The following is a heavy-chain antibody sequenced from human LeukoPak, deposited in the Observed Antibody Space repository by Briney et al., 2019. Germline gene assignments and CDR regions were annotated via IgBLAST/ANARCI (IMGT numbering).Heavy chain of an antibody. D-gene: IGHD6-19*01. CDR2: ISYDGRNK. CDR1: VFAFSDSS. Sequence: GGSLRLSCAASVFAFSDSSTHWLRQAPSKGLEWVAVISYDGRNKYFADSVKGRLTISRDNSKNTVYLEMNSLRDEDTAVYYCAKDRRGSSGWYDHWGQGTLVIVSS. V-gene: IGHV3-30*18. CDR3: AKDRRGSSGWYDH. J-gene: IGHJ5*02.